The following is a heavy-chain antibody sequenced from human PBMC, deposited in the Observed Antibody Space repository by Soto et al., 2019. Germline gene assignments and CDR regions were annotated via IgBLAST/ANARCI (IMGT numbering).Heavy chain of an antibody. CDR3: ATRITVFGLLIPPFDP. CDR1: RGSHNGYY. D-gene: IGHD3-3*01. J-gene: IGHJ5*02. Sequence: SETLSLPCAVYRGSHNGYYWNRARQPHGKGLEWSGEINHTGGTRYNPSLKSRVTMSVDTAKNQFSLRLSSVTAADTAIYYCATRITVFGLLIPPFDPWGQGTQVT. V-gene: IGHV4-34*01. CDR2: INHTGGT.